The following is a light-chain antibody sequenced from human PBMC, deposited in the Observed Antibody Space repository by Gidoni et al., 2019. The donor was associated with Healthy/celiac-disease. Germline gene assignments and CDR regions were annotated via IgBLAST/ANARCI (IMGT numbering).Light chain of an antibody. Sequence: DIQMTQSPSSLSASVGDRVTITCRASQSISSYLNWYQQKPGEAPKLLMYAASSLQSGVPSRFSGGGSGTDFTLTISRLQPEDLATYYCQQSYSTPWTFGQGTKVEIK. V-gene: IGKV1-39*01. CDR3: QQSYSTPWT. CDR2: AAS. J-gene: IGKJ1*01. CDR1: QSISSY.